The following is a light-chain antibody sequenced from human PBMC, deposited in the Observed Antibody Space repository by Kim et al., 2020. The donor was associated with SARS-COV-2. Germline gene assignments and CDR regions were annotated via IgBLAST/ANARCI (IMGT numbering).Light chain of an antibody. V-gene: IGLV2-11*03. J-gene: IGLJ2*01. CDR2: DVS. Sequence: PGQSVTISCTGTSSDVGGYNYVSWYQQHPGKAPKLMIYDVSKRPSGVPDRFSGSKSGNTASLTISGLQAEDEADCYCCSYAGRIVVFGGGTKVTVL. CDR1: SSDVGGYNY. CDR3: CSYAGRIVV.